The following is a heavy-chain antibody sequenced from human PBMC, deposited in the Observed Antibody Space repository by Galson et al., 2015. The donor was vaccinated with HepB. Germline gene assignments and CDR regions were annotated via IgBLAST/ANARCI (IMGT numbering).Heavy chain of an antibody. V-gene: IGHV3-30*04. CDR3: AREYYDILTGYYHFDY. Sequence: SLRLSCAASGFTFSSYAMHWVRQAPGKGLEWVAVISYDGSNKYYADSVKGRFTISRDNSKNTLYLQMNSLRAEDTAVYYCAREYYDILTGYYHFDYWGQGTLVTVSS. D-gene: IGHD3-9*01. CDR2: ISYDGSNK. J-gene: IGHJ4*02. CDR1: GFTFSSYA.